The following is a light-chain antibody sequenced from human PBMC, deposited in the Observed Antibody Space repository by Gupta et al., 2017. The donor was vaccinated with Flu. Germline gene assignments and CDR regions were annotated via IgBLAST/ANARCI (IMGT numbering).Light chain of an antibody. Sequence: PSNLSASVGDRVTITCRARQSISSWLDWYQQKPGKAPKLLIYEASRGESGVPSRFSGSGSGTDFTLTINSRQPDDFATYYCQQYNSTPWTFGRGTTVDIK. CDR3: QQYNSTPWT. J-gene: IGKJ1*01. CDR1: QSISSW. V-gene: IGKV1-5*03. CDR2: EAS.